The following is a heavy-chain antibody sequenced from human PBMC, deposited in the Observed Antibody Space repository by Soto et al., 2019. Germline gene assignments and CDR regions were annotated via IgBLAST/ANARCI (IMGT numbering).Heavy chain of an antibody. CDR1: GGSISSSNW. CDR3: ARDGGYSYGLVGMDV. Sequence: RSLTCAVSGGSISSSNWWSWVRQPPGKGLEWIGEIYHSGSTNYNPSLKSRVTISVDKSKNQFSLKLSSVTAADTAVYYCARDGGYSYGLVGMDVWGQGTTVTVS. D-gene: IGHD5-18*01. J-gene: IGHJ6*02. V-gene: IGHV4-4*02. CDR2: IYHSGST.